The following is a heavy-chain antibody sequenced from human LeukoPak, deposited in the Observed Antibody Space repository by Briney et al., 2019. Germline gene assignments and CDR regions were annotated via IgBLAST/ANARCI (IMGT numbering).Heavy chain of an antibody. D-gene: IGHD6-13*01. CDR1: GGSISSSNYY. CDR3: ARGPARGSSSWYVNY. J-gene: IGHJ4*02. Sequence: PSETLSLTCTVSGGSISSSNYYWGWIRQPPGKGLEWIGSIYYSGNTYYNPSLKSRVTISVHTSKNQFSLKLSSVTAADTAVYYCARGPARGSSSWYVNYWGQGTLVTVSS. V-gene: IGHV4-39*07. CDR2: IYYSGNT.